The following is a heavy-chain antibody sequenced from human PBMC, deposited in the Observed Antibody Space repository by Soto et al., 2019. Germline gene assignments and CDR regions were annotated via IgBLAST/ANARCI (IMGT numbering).Heavy chain of an antibody. CDR1: GFTFSSYA. Sequence: GGSLRLSCAASGFTFSSYAMHWVRQAPGKGLEWVAVISYDGSNKYYADSVKGRFTISRDNSKNTLYLQMNSLRAEDTAVYYCAREWLQLWQNYYYGMDVWGQGTTVTVSS. J-gene: IGHJ6*02. CDR3: AREWLQLWQNYYYGMDV. D-gene: IGHD5-18*01. CDR2: ISYDGSNK. V-gene: IGHV3-30-3*01.